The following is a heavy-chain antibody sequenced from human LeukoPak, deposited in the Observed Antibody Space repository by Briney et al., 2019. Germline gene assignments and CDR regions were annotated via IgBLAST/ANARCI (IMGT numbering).Heavy chain of an antibody. Sequence: PGGSLRLSCAASGFTFSTYGTHWVRQAPGKGLEWVAVIYYDGSKQYYADFAKGRFTISRDNTKNTLFLQMNSLRVDDTAVYYCARWGAGRTSDYWGQGTLVTVSS. J-gene: IGHJ4*02. CDR1: GFTFSTYG. CDR2: IYYDGSKQ. V-gene: IGHV3-33*02. D-gene: IGHD1-26*01. CDR3: ARWGAGRTSDY.